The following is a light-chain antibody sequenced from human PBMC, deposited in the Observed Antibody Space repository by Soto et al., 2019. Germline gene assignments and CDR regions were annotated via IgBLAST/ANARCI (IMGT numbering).Light chain of an antibody. CDR1: GSDVGHYNY. Sequence: QSVLTQPRSVSGSPRQSVTISCTGTGSDVGHYNYVSWYQQHPGKAPKLMIYDVSKRPSGVPDRFSGSKSGDTASLTISGLQAEDEADYYCCSYAGSYTFFGTGTKVTV. CDR3: CSYAGSYTF. J-gene: IGLJ1*01. V-gene: IGLV2-11*01. CDR2: DVS.